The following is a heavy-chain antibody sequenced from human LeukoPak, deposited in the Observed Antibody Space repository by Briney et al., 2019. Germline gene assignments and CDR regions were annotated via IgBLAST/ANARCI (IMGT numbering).Heavy chain of an antibody. Sequence: SETLSLTCTVSGGSISSSSYYWGWIRQPPGKGLEWIGSTYYSGSTNYNPSLMSRVTISVDTSKNQFSLKLSSVTAADTAVYYCARVMDTGYGGKLLGYYYYMDVWGKGTTVTVSS. V-gene: IGHV4-39*07. D-gene: IGHD4/OR15-4a*01. CDR1: GGSISSSSYY. CDR2: TYYSGST. CDR3: ARVMDTGYGGKLLGYYYYMDV. J-gene: IGHJ6*03.